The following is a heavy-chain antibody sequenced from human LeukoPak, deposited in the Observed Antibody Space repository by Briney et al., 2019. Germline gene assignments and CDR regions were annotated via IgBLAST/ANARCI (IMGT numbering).Heavy chain of an antibody. CDR1: GGTFSSYA. V-gene: IGHV1-69*05. Sequence: SVKVSCKASGGTFSSYAISWVRQAPGQGLEWMGGIIPIFGTANYAQKFQGRVTMTTDTSTSTAYMELRSLRSDDTAVYYCAREGRTVSHDYWAREPWSPSPQ. CDR3: AREGRTVSHDY. D-gene: IGHD4-11*01. J-gene: IGHJ4*02. CDR2: IIPIFGTA.